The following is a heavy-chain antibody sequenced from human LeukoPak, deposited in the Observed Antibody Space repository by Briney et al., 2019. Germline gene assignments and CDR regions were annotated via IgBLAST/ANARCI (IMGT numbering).Heavy chain of an antibody. D-gene: IGHD5-12*01. Sequence: GASVKVSCKASGYTFTGYYIHWVRQAPGQGLEWMGWISAYNGHTNYAQKFQGRVTMTTDTSTSTAYVELRSLRSDDTAIYYCARALYSDYYSYLNWFDPWGQGTLVTVSS. J-gene: IGHJ5*02. V-gene: IGHV1-18*04. CDR3: ARALYSDYYSYLNWFDP. CDR1: GYTFTGYY. CDR2: ISAYNGHT.